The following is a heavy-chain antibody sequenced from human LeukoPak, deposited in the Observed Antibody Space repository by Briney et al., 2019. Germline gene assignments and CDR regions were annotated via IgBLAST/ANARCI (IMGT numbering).Heavy chain of an antibody. CDR3: ARVGVVPAAIDY. Sequence: PGASVKVSCKASGGTFSSYAISWVRQAPGQGLEWMGRIIPILGIANYAQKFQGRVTITADKSTSTAYMELSSLRSEDTAVYYCARVGVVPAAIDYWGQGTLVTVSS. CDR1: GGTFSSYA. CDR2: IIPILGIA. J-gene: IGHJ4*02. D-gene: IGHD2-2*02. V-gene: IGHV1-69*04.